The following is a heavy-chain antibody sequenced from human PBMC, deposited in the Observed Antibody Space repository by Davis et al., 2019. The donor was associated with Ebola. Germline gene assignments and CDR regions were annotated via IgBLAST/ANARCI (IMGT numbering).Heavy chain of an antibody. CDR1: GYTFTSYG. D-gene: IGHD2-15*01. V-gene: IGHV1-18*01. Sequence: AASVTVSCKASGYTFTSYGISWVRQAPGQGLEWMGWTSAYNGNTNYAQKLQGRVTMTRDTSTSTVYMELSSLRSEDTAVYYCAREIVVVVAATGYYYYGMDVWGKGTTVTVSS. CDR2: TSAYNGNT. CDR3: AREIVVVVAATGYYYYGMDV. J-gene: IGHJ6*04.